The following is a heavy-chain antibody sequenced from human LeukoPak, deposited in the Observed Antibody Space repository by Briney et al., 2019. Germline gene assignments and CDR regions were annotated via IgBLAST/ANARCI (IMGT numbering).Heavy chain of an antibody. J-gene: IGHJ5*02. CDR1: GFTFDDYA. CDR2: ISWNSGSI. V-gene: IGHV3-9*01. Sequence: GGSLRLSCAASGFTFDDYAMHWVRQAPGKGLERVSGISWNSGSIGYADSVKGRFTISRDNAKNSLYLQMNSLRAEDTALYYCAKGSYSSSWYNWFDPWGQGTLVTVSS. D-gene: IGHD6-13*01. CDR3: AKGSYSSSWYNWFDP.